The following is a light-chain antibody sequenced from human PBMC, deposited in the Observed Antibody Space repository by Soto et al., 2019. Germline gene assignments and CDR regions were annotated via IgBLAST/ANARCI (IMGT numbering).Light chain of an antibody. Sequence: EIVFTQSPGTLSLSPGERATLSSRASQSVSSSYLAWYQQKPGQAPRLLIYGASSRATGIPDRFSGSGSGTDFTLTISRLEPEDFAVYYCQQYGSSPWTFGQGTKVDIK. CDR3: QQYGSSPWT. CDR2: GAS. V-gene: IGKV3-20*01. CDR1: QSVSSSY. J-gene: IGKJ1*01.